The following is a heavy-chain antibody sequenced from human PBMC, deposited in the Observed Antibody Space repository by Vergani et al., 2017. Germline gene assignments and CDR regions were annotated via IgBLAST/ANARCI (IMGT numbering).Heavy chain of an antibody. J-gene: IGHJ3*02. CDR3: ARDYSSSSGKAVDI. CDR1: GGSISSYY. D-gene: IGHD6-6*01. CDR2: IYMSGST. V-gene: IGHV4-4*07. Sequence: QVQLQESGPGLVKPSETLSLTCTVSGGSISSYYWSWIRQPAGKGLEWIGRIYMSGSTNYNPSLKSRVTMSVDTSKNQFSLKLSSVTAADTAVYYCARDYSSSSGKAVDIWGQGTMVTVSS.